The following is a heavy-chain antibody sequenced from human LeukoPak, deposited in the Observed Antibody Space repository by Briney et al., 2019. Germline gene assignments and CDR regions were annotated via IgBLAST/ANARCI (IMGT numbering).Heavy chain of an antibody. CDR2: ISYDGSDK. V-gene: IGHV3-30*04. CDR1: GFTFSSYA. Sequence: RGCLRLSCAPSGFTFSSYAMCWVRQAPEKGLEWVAVISYDGSDKFYADSVKGRFTISRDSSKNTLYLQMNSLRPEDTAVYYCARARPSMWIDYWGQGTLVTVSS. D-gene: IGHD5-12*01. CDR3: ARARPSMWIDY. J-gene: IGHJ4*02.